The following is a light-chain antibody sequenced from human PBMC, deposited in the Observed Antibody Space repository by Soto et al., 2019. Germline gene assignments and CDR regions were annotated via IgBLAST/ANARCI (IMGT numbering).Light chain of an antibody. CDR1: SSDVGGYNY. Sequence: QSALTQPPSASGSPGQSVTISCTGTSSDVGGYNYVSWYQQHPGKAPKLIIYEVTKRPSGVSNRFSGSKSGNTASLTISGLQAEDEADYYCCSYTSSTTPLFGGGTKLTVL. CDR3: CSYTSSTTPL. J-gene: IGLJ2*01. CDR2: EVT. V-gene: IGLV2-14*01.